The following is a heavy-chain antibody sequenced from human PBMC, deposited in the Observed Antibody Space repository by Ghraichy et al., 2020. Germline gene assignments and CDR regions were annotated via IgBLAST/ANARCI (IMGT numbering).Heavy chain of an antibody. CDR1: GGSFSGYY. CDR2: INHSGST. V-gene: IGHV4-34*01. Sequence: SETLSLTCAVYGGSFSGYYWSWIRQPPGKGLEWIGEINHSGSTNYNPSLKSRVTISVDTSKNQFSLKLSSVTAADTAVYYCARGRNVWGSYRGYYFDYWGQGTLVTVSS. J-gene: IGHJ4*02. CDR3: ARGRNVWGSYRGYYFDY. D-gene: IGHD3-16*02.